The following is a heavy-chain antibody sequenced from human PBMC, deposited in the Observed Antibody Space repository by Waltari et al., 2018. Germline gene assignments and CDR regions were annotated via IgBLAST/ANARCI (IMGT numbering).Heavy chain of an antibody. Sequence: QVQLVESGGGVVQPGRSLRLSCAASGFTFSSYAMHWVRQAPGKGLEWVAVISYDGSNKYYADSVKGRFTISRDNSKNTLYLQMNSLRAEDTAVYYCARDGSSSWYRSYFDYWGQGTLVTVSS. D-gene: IGHD6-13*01. CDR3: ARDGSSSWYRSYFDY. V-gene: IGHV3-30*01. CDR1: GFTFSSYA. CDR2: ISYDGSNK. J-gene: IGHJ4*02.